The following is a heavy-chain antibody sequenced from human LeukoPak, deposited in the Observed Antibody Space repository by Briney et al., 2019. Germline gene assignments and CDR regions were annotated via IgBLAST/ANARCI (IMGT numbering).Heavy chain of an antibody. J-gene: IGHJ5*02. V-gene: IGHV4-4*07. CDR3: ARGSVSSSPTGFDP. D-gene: IGHD6-13*01. CDR1: GGSISSYY. CDR2: IYTSGST. Sequence: SETLSLTCTVSGGSISSYYWSWIRQPAGKGLEWIGRIYTSGSTNYNPSLKSRVTMSVDTSKNQFSLKLSSVTAADTAVYYCARGSVSSSPTGFDPWGQGTLVPVSS.